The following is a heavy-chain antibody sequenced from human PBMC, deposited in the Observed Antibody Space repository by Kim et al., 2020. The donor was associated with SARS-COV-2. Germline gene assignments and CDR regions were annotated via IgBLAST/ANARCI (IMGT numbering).Heavy chain of an antibody. V-gene: IGHV3-49*03. CDR3: TRGGTSSSWYGGWY. D-gene: IGHD6-13*01. Sequence: GGSLRLSCTASGFTFGDYAMSWFRQAPGKGLEWVGFIRSKAYGGTTEYAASVKGRFTISRDDSKSIAYLQMNSLKTEDTAVYYCTRGGTSSSWYGGWYWGQGTLVTVSS. CDR2: IRSKAYGGTT. J-gene: IGHJ4*02. CDR1: GFTFGDYA.